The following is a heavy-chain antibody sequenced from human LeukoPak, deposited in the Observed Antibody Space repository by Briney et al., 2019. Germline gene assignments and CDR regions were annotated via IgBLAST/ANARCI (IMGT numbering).Heavy chain of an antibody. CDR1: GDSINNSSDS. Sequence: PSETLSLTCIVSGDSINNSSDSWGWIRQPPGKGLEWIGSIYNSGSTYYNPSLKSRVTISVDTSKNQFSLKLSSVTAADTAVYYCARDHGYYGSGSPDYWGQGTLVTVSS. D-gene: IGHD3-10*01. CDR2: IYNSGST. V-gene: IGHV4-39*07. CDR3: ARDHGYYGSGSPDY. J-gene: IGHJ4*02.